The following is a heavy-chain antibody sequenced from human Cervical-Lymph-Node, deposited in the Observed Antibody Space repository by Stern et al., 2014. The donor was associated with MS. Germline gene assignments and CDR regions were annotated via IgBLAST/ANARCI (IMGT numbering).Heavy chain of an antibody. D-gene: IGHD1-26*01. Sequence: VQLVESGPGLVKPSETLSLTCTVSGGSISSYYWSWIRQPPGKGLEWIGYIYYSGSTNYNPSLKSRVTISVDTSKNQFSLKLSSVTAADTAVYYCALGGGSYPFDYWGQGTLVTVSS. CDR1: GGSISSYY. J-gene: IGHJ4*02. V-gene: IGHV4-59*01. CDR3: ALGGGSYPFDY. CDR2: IYYSGST.